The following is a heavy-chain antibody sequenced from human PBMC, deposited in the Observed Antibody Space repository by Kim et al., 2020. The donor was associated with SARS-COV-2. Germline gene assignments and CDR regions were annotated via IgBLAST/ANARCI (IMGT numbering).Heavy chain of an antibody. V-gene: IGHV4-34*01. CDR1: GGSFSGYY. CDR2: INHSGST. D-gene: IGHD6-19*01. J-gene: IGHJ3*02. Sequence: SETLSLTCAVYGGSFSGYYWSWIRQPPGKGLEWIGEINHSGSTNYNPSLKSRVTISVDTSKNQFSLKLSSVTAADTAVYYCARGLNRQWLASQGLNAFDIWGQGTMVTVSS. CDR3: ARGLNRQWLASQGLNAFDI.